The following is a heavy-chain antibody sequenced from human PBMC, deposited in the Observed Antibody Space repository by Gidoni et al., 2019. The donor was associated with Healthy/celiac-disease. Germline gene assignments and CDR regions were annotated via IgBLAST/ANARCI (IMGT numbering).Heavy chain of an antibody. CDR1: GGTFSSYA. Sequence: QVQLVQSGAEVKKPGSSVKVSCKASGGTFSSYAISWVRQAPGQGLEWMGGIIPIFGTANYAQKFQGRVTITADESTSTAYMELSSLRSEDTAVYYCARGDRSSITIFGVVPMVWFDPWGQGTLVTVSS. D-gene: IGHD3-3*01. CDR2: IIPIFGTA. CDR3: ARGDRSSITIFGVVPMVWFDP. V-gene: IGHV1-69*01. J-gene: IGHJ5*02.